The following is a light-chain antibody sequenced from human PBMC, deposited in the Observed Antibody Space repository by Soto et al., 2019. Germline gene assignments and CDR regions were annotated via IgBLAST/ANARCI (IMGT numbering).Light chain of an antibody. V-gene: IGKV3-20*01. CDR1: QTVSSY. CDR2: AAS. J-gene: IGKJ5*01. Sequence: ENVLTQSPVTLSLSPWERATLSCRASQTVSSYLTWYQQRPGQAPRLLIYAASKRAAGIPDRFSGSGSGADVTLTISRLEPEDVALYYCQQYGTSPITFGQGTRLEIK. CDR3: QQYGTSPIT.